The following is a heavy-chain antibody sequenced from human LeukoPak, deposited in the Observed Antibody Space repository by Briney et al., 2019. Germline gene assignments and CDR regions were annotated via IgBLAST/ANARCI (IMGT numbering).Heavy chain of an antibody. J-gene: IGHJ4*02. CDR3: GKHDSSSDY. V-gene: IGHV3-30*02. Sequence: PGGSLRLSCAAAGFIFSSYGMHWVRRAPGKGLEGVAFIRPDENDKYYAGSVQGRFTISRDNFKNTLYLQMNSLRVEHTAVYYCGKHDSSSDYWGQGTLVTVSS. CDR1: GFIFSSYG. D-gene: IGHD3-22*01. CDR2: IRPDENDK.